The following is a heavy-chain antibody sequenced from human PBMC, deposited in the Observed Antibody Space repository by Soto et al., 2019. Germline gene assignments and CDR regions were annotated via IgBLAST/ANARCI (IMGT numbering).Heavy chain of an antibody. D-gene: IGHD3-22*01. V-gene: IGHV3-30*18. J-gene: IGHJ2*01. CDR3: AKDGYYYDSSGFYWYFDL. Sequence: QVQLVESGGGVVQPGRSLRLSCAASGFTFSSYGMHWVRQAPGKGLEWVAVISYDGSNKYYADSVKGRFTISRDNSKNTLYLQMNSLRAEDTAVYYYAKDGYYYDSSGFYWYFDLWGRGTLVTVSS. CDR1: GFTFSSYG. CDR2: ISYDGSNK.